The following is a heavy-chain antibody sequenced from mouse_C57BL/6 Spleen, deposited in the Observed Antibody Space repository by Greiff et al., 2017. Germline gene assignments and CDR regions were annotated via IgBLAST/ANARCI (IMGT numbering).Heavy chain of an antibody. CDR2: IHPNSGST. D-gene: IGHD1-1*01. V-gene: IGHV1-64*01. J-gene: IGHJ2*01. CDR3: ARERITTVVAPFDY. CDR1: GYTFTSYW. Sequence: VQLQQPGAELVKPGASVKLSCKASGYTFTSYWMHWVKQRPGQGLEWIGMIHPNSGSTNYNEKFKSKATLTVDKSSSTAYMQLSSLTSEDSAVYYCARERITTVVAPFDYWGQGTTRTVSS.